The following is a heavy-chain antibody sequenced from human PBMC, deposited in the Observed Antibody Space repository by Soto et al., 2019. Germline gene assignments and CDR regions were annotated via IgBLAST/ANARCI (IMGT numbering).Heavy chain of an antibody. V-gene: IGHV1-69*02. CDR2: IIPILGIA. J-gene: IGHJ1*01. D-gene: IGHD3-10*01. CDR1: GGTFSSYT. CDR3: ASAYGSGLLYQH. Sequence: QVQLVQSGAEVKKPGSSVKVSCKASGGTFSSYTIIWVRQAPGQGLEWMGRIIPILGIANYAQKFQGRVTITADKATSTAYMELSSLRSEDTAVYYCASAYGSGLLYQHWGQGTLVTVSS.